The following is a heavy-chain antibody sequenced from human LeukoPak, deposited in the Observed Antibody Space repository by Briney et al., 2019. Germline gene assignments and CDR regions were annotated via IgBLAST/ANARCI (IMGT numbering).Heavy chain of an antibody. Sequence: GRSLRLSCAASGFTFSSYGLHWVRQAPGKGLEWVAVISYDGSNKYYADSVKGRFTISRDNSKNTLYLQMNSLRAEDTAVYYCAKTSGYDDRGYWGQGTLVTVSS. CDR3: AKTSGYDDRGY. J-gene: IGHJ4*02. CDR2: ISYDGSNK. V-gene: IGHV3-30*18. CDR1: GFTFSSYG. D-gene: IGHD5-12*01.